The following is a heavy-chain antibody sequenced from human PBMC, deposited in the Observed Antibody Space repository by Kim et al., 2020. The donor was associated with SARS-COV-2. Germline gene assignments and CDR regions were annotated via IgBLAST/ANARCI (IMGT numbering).Heavy chain of an antibody. CDR2: IYYSGST. CDR1: GGSISSSSYY. D-gene: IGHD3-22*01. CDR3: ARHGGYYDSSGYYKLSPFDY. V-gene: IGHV4-39*01. J-gene: IGHJ4*02. Sequence: SETLSLTCTVSGGSISSSSYYWGWIRQPPGKGLEWIGSIYYSGSTYYNPSLKSRVTISVDTSKNQFSLKLSSVTAADTAVYYCARHGGYYDSSGYYKLSPFDYWGQGTLVTVSS.